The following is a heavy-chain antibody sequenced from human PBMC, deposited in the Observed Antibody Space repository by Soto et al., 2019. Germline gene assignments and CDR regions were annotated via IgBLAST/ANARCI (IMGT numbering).Heavy chain of an antibody. CDR2: ISSSSSYI. D-gene: IGHD3-10*01. Sequence: EVQLVESGGGLVKPGGSLRLSCAASGFTFSSYSMNWVRQAPGKGLEWVSSISSSSSYIYYADSVKGRFTISRDNAKNSLYLQMNSLRAEDTAVYYCARDAGENYGSGSAFDYWGQGTLVTVSS. CDR1: GFTFSSYS. J-gene: IGHJ4*02. V-gene: IGHV3-21*01. CDR3: ARDAGENYGSGSAFDY.